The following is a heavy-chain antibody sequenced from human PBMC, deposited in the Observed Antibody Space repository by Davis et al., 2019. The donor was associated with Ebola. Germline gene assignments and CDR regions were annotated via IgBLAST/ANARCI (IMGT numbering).Heavy chain of an antibody. Sequence: GESLKISCKSSGYNFTTYWIGWVRQMPGKGLEWMGMIYPGDSDTRYSPSFAGQALQGQVTISADKSISTAYLQWSSLKASDSAIYYCAVTPTYYDSSGIDHWGQGTLVTVSS. CDR3: AVTPTYYDSSGIDH. CDR1: GYNFTTYW. J-gene: IGHJ4*02. V-gene: IGHV5-51*01. CDR2: IYPGDSDT. D-gene: IGHD3-22*01.